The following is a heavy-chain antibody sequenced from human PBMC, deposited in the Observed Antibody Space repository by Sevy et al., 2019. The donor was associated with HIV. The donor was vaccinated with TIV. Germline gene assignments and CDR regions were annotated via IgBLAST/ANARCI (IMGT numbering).Heavy chain of an antibody. CDR2: ISASGDTT. CDR1: GFTFSTYA. CDR3: TNHYDTGGRLDYFDY. Sequence: GGSLRLSCAASGFTFSTYAMSWVRQAPGKGLEWVSAISASGDTTYYADSVKGRFTISRDKSESTLYLQMNSLRAEDTANYYCTNHYDTGGRLDYFDYWGQGTLVTVSS. D-gene: IGHD3-22*01. J-gene: IGHJ4*02. V-gene: IGHV3-23*01.